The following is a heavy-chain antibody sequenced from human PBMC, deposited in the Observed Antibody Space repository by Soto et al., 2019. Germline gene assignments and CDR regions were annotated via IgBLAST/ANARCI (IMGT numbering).Heavy chain of an antibody. V-gene: IGHV2-5*01. D-gene: IGHD6-19*01. CDR1: GFSLSTSGVA. Sequence: SGPTLVNPTQTLTLTCTFSGFSLSTSGVAVGWIRQPPGKALEWLALIYWNDEKLYRPSLKSRLTITKDTSKNQVVLTVTNMEPVDTATYYCAHTFGSGWYQAHFDYWGQGTLVTVSS. J-gene: IGHJ4*02. CDR2: IYWNDEK. CDR3: AHTFGSGWYQAHFDY.